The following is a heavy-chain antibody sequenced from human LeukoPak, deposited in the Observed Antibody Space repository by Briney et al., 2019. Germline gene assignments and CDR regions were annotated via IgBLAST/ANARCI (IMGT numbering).Heavy chain of an antibody. CDR2: INRSGST. D-gene: IGHD1-26*01. CDR1: GGSFSGYY. J-gene: IGHJ6*02. V-gene: IGHV4-34*01. CDR3: ARIVGYGMDV. Sequence: PSETLSLTCAVYGGSFSGYYWSWIRQPPGKGREWIGEINRSGSTNYNPSLKSRVTISVDTSKNQFSLKLSSVTAADTAVYYCARIVGYGMDVWGQGTTVTVSS.